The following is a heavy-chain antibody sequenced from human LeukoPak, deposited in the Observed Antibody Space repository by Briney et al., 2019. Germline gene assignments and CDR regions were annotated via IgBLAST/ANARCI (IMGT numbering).Heavy chain of an antibody. J-gene: IGHJ4*02. CDR1: GFTFSIYW. D-gene: IGHD5-12*01. V-gene: IGHV3-30-3*01. CDR3: ARSRTVSGYDYVY. Sequence: PGGSLRLSCAASGFTFSIYWMSWVRQAPGRGLEWVALISYDGSDKYYADSVKGRFTISRDNSKNTLYLQMNSLRTEDTAVYYCARSRTVSGYDYVYWGQGTLVTVSS. CDR2: ISYDGSDK.